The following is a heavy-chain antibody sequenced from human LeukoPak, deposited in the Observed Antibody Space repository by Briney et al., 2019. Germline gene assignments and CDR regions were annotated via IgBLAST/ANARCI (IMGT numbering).Heavy chain of an antibody. J-gene: IGHJ6*03. CDR1: GYTLTSYG. CDR2: ISAYNGNT. V-gene: IGHV1-18*01. Sequence: ASLKVPCKPSGYTLTSYGISWVREAPGQGGEWMGWISAYNGNTNYAQKLQGRVTMTTDTSTSTAYMELRSLRSDDTAVYYCARGRVGATLSYYYYYYMDVWGKGTTVTVSS. CDR3: ARGRVGATLSYYYYYYMDV. D-gene: IGHD1-26*01.